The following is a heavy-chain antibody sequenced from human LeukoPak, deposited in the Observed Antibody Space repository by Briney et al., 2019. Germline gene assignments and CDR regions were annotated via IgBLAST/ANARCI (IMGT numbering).Heavy chain of an antibody. J-gene: IGHJ4*02. CDR3: ARDSVTYYDFWSGYGENYFDY. CDR1: GFTFSSYG. Sequence: GXXLRLSCAASGFTFSSYGMSWVRQAPGKGLEWVSGINWNGGSTVYADSVKGRFTISRENAKNSMYLQMNSLRAEDTAVYYCARDSVTYYDFWSGYGENYFDYWGQGTLVTVSS. V-gene: IGHV3-20*04. CDR2: INWNGGST. D-gene: IGHD3-3*01.